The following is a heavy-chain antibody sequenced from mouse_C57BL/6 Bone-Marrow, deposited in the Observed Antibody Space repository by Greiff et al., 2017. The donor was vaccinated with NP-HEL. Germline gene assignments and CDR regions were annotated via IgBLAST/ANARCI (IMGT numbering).Heavy chain of an antibody. D-gene: IGHD2-3*01. Sequence: VKLMESGPGLVAPSQSLSITCTVSGFSFTSYGVHWVRQPPGKGLEWLVVIWSDGSTTYNSALKSRLSISKDNSKSQVFLKMNSLQTDDTAMYYCARHGIFYDYWYFDVWGTGTTVTVSS. CDR2: IWSDGST. V-gene: IGHV2-6-1*01. J-gene: IGHJ1*03. CDR3: ARHGIFYDYWYFDV. CDR1: GFSFTSYG.